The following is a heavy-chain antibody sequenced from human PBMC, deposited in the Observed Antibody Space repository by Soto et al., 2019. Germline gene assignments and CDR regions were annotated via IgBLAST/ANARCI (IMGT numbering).Heavy chain of an antibody. D-gene: IGHD3-22*01. J-gene: IGHJ3*01. V-gene: IGHV1-69*01. CDR3: VRDRRIYYSDPHDEFVASDYEV. CDR1: GGIFGSHG. CDR2: FIPRFRTL. Sequence: QVQLIQSEAEVKKPGSSVRVSCTASGGIFGSHGFSWVRQAPGQRLEWGGGFIPRFRTLTYTEKFQARVRIAADESTNTVYLDLSSLTSEDTAVYYCVRDRRIYYSDPHDEFVASDYEVWGQGTMVSVSS.